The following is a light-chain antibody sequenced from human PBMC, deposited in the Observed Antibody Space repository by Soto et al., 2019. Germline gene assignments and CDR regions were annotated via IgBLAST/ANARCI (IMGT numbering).Light chain of an antibody. J-gene: IGKJ4*01. CDR3: QQFGDSRLT. CDR1: QTVTSTF. CDR2: GAF. V-gene: IGKV3-20*01. Sequence: EIVLTQSPGTLSRSPGERATLSCRASQTVTSTFLSCYQQKPGQAPRLLIYGAFNRATGIPDRFIGGGSETDFTLTISRLEPEDFAVYYCQQFGDSRLTFGGGTKVEI.